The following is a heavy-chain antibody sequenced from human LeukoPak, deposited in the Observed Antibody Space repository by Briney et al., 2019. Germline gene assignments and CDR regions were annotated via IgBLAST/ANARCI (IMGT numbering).Heavy chain of an antibody. J-gene: IGHJ3*02. CDR3: AREGMATITRDAFDI. CDR2: ISAYNGNT. CDR1: GYTFTSYG. Sequence: ASVKVSCKASGYTFTSYGISWVRQAPGQGLERMGWISAYNGNTNYAQKFQGRVTMTTDTSTSTAYMELRSLRSDDTAVYYCAREGMATITRDAFDIWGQGTMVTVSS. V-gene: IGHV1-18*01. D-gene: IGHD5-24*01.